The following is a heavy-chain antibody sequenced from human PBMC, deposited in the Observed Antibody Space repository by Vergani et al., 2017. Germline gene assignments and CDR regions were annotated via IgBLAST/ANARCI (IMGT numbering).Heavy chain of an antibody. Sequence: QVQLQESGPGLVKPSETLSLTCTVSGGSISSYYWSWIRQPPGKGLEWIGYIYYSGSTNYNPSLKSRVTISVDTSKNQFSLKLSSVTAADTAVYYCARDQVGSSDNYYYYYMDVWGKGTTVTVSS. J-gene: IGHJ6*03. CDR1: GGSISSYY. V-gene: IGHV4-59*01. CDR2: IYYSGST. CDR3: ARDQVGSSDNYYYYYMDV. D-gene: IGHD6-6*01.